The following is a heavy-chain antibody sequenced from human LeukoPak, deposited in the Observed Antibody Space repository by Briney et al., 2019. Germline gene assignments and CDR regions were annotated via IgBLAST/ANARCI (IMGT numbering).Heavy chain of an antibody. D-gene: IGHD3-10*01. CDR1: GYTFTSYA. J-gene: IGHJ4*02. Sequence: ASVKVSCKASGYTFTSYAMNWVRQAPGQGLEWMGWINTNTGNPTYAQGFTGRFVFSLDTSVSTAYLQISSLKAEDTAVYYCARVKEYYYGSGVARSHFDYWGQGTLVTVSS. V-gene: IGHV7-4-1*02. CDR3: ARVKEYYYGSGVARSHFDY. CDR2: INTNTGNP.